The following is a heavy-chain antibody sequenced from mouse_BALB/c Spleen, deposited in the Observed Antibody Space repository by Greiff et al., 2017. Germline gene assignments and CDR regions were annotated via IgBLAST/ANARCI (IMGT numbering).Heavy chain of an antibody. V-gene: IGHV5-15*02. D-gene: IGHD3-2*01. Sequence: EVKVEESGGGLVQPGGSRKLSCAASGFTFSDSGMAWVRQAPGQGPEWVAFISNLAYSIYYADTVTGRFTISRENAKNTLYLEMSSLRSEDTAMYYWARLDSSGSAWFADWGQGTLVTVSA. CDR3: ARLDSSGSAWFAD. CDR1: GFTFSDSG. J-gene: IGHJ3*01. CDR2: ISNLAYSI.